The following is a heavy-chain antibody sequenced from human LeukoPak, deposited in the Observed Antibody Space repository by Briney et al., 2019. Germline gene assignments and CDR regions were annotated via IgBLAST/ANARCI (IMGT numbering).Heavy chain of an antibody. Sequence: SQTLSLTCAVSGGPFSSGGYSWSWIRQPPGKGLEWIGYIYHSGSTYYNPSLKSRVTISVDRSKNQFSLKLSSVTAADTAVYYCARETPMAYFDYWGQGTLVTVSS. D-gene: IGHD5-24*01. V-gene: IGHV4-30-2*01. CDR1: GGPFSSGGYS. CDR2: IYHSGST. J-gene: IGHJ4*02. CDR3: ARETPMAYFDY.